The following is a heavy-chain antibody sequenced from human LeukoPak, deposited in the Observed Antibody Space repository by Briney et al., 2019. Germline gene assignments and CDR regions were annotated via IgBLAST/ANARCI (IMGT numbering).Heavy chain of an antibody. CDR3: ASAVYYYGSGPRGDYFDY. Sequence: SETLSLTCTVSGGSISSYYWSWIRQPPGKGLEWIGYINYSGITNYNPSLKSRVTISVDTSKNQLSLKLSSVTAADTAVYYCASAVYYYGSGPRGDYFDYWGQGTLVTVSS. D-gene: IGHD3-10*01. V-gene: IGHV4-59*08. CDR1: GGSISSYY. J-gene: IGHJ4*02. CDR2: INYSGIT.